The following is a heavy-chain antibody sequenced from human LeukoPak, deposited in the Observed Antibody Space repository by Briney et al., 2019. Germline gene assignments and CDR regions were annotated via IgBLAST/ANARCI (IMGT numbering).Heavy chain of an antibody. D-gene: IGHD3-16*02. CDR3: ARGDYDYVWGSYRDHWFDP. CDR2: ISAHNGNT. Sequence: ASVRVSCKAPGYTFTSYGISRVRQAPGQGLEWMGWISAHNGNTNYAQKHQGRVTMTTGTSTRPAYMELRSLRSDDTAVYYCARGDYDYVWGSYRDHWFDPWGQGTLVTVSS. V-gene: IGHV1-18*01. J-gene: IGHJ5*02. CDR1: GYTFTSYG.